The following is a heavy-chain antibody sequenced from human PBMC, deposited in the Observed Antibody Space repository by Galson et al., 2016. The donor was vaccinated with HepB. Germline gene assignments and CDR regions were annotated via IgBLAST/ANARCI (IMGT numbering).Heavy chain of an antibody. J-gene: IGHJ4*02. CDR2: VTSNGGNT. CDR3: AGVPGGLDWPYYFDY. Sequence: SLRLSCAASGFTFSNYAMHWVRQAPGKGLEYVSGVTSNGGNTYYANSVKGRFTISRDNSKNTLYLQMGSLRAEDMAVYYCAGVPGGLDWPYYFDYWGQGTLVTVSS. V-gene: IGHV3-64*01. D-gene: IGHD3/OR15-3a*01. CDR1: GFTFSNYA.